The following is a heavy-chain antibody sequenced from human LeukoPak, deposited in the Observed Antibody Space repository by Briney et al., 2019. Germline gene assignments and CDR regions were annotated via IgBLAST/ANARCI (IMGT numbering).Heavy chain of an antibody. CDR3: LSSSSSWYADAFDI. CDR1: GGSISSYY. J-gene: IGHJ3*02. D-gene: IGHD6-13*01. CDR2: IYTSGST. V-gene: IGHV4-4*07. Sequence: PSETLSLTCTVSGGSISSYYWSWIRQPAGKGLEWIGRIYTSGSTNYNPSLKSRVTMSVDTSKNQFSLKLSSVTAADMAVYYCLSSSSSWYADAFDIWGQGTMVTVSS.